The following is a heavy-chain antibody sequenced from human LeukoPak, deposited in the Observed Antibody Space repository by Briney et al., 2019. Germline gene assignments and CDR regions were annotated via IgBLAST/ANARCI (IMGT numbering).Heavy chain of an antibody. D-gene: IGHD3-16*02. V-gene: IGHV3-23*01. J-gene: IGHJ5*02. CDR2: ISGSGGST. Sequence: GGSLRLSCAASGFTFSSYAMSWVRQAPGKGLEWVSAISGSGGSTYYADSVKGRFTISRDNYKNTLYLQMNSLRAEDTAVYYCVKFIPLYNWFDRWGQRTLVTAS. CDR3: VKFIPLYNWFDR. CDR1: GFTFSSYA.